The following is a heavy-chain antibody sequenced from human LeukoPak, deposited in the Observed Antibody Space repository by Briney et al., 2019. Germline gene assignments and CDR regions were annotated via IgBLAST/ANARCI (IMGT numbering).Heavy chain of an antibody. J-gene: IGHJ4*02. CDR2: ISSSGGVT. CDR1: GFSVSNSY. V-gene: IGHV3-23*01. Sequence: GGSLRLSCAASGFSVSNSYMYWVRQAPGKGLEWVSAISSSGGVTYYADSVKGRFTISRDNSKNTMYLQMNSLRAEDTAIYYCAKVKNGATPDYWGQGTLVTVSS. CDR3: AKVKNGATPDY. D-gene: IGHD1-26*01.